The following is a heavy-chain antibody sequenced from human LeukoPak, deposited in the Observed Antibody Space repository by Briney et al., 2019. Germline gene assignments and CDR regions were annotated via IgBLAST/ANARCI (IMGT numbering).Heavy chain of an antibody. D-gene: IGHD2-15*01. V-gene: IGHV3-21*01. Sequence: GSLRLSCAASGFTFSSYSMNWVRQAPGKGLEWVSSISSSSSYIYYADSVKGRFTISRDNAKNSLYLQMNSLRAEDTAVYYCARDHHSNHYFDYWGQGTLVTVSS. CDR2: ISSSSSYI. CDR3: ARDHHSNHYFDY. CDR1: GFTFSSYS. J-gene: IGHJ4*02.